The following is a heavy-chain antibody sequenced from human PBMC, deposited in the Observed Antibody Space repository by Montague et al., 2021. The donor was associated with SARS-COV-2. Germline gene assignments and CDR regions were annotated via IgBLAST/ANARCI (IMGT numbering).Heavy chain of an antibody. V-gene: IGHV4-4*07. CDR2: INTSGST. D-gene: IGHD3-10*01. CDR1: GGSISSYY. CDR3: ARDSSIYYYGSGSYYASFDY. Sequence: SETLSLTCTVSGGSISSYYWSWIRQAAGKGLQWIGRINTSGSTNYNPSLKSRLTMSVETSKTQFSPRLSSVTAADTAVYYCARDSSIYYYGSGSYYASFDYWGRGTLVTVSS. J-gene: IGHJ4*02.